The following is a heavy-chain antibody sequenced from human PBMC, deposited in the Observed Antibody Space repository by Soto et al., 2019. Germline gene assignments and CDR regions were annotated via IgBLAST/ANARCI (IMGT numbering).Heavy chain of an antibody. D-gene: IGHD1-1*01. CDR1: GFIFSTYA. CDR3: AKHSTSYNGVYDPFDI. Sequence: EVQLLESGGGLVQPGGSLRLSCEASGFIFSTYAMSWVRQGPGKGLEWVSVIGGEAVSTNCADSVKGRCTVSRDNSKNTVYLQLDSLRDDDTAVYYCAKHSTSYNGVYDPFDICGRGTMVTVSS. J-gene: IGHJ3*02. CDR2: IGGEAVST. V-gene: IGHV3-23*01.